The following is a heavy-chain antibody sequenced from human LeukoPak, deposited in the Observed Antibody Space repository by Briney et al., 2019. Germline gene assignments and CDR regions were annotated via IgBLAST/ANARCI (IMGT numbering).Heavy chain of an antibody. CDR3: ARDRFPRTQQYFQH. CDR1: GGTFSSYG. CDR2: IIPIFGTA. Sequence: SVKVSCKASGGTFSSYGISWVRQAPGQGLEWMGGIIPIFGTANYAQKFQGRVTITTDESTSTAYMELSSLRSEDTAVYYCARDRFPRTQQYFQHWGQGTLVTVSS. V-gene: IGHV1-69*05. D-gene: IGHD1-1*01. J-gene: IGHJ1*01.